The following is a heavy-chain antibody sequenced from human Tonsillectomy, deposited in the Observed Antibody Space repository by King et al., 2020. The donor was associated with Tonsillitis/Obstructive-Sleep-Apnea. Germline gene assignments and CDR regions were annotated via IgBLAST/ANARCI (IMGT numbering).Heavy chain of an antibody. V-gene: IGHV1-2*06. Sequence: QLVQSGAEVKKPGASVKVSCKASGYTFTGYYMHWVRQAPGQGLEWMGRINPNSGGTNYAQKFQGRVTMTRDTSISTAYMELSRLRSDDTAVYYCARVWFRELQNYYYYYMDVWGKGTTVTVSS. CDR1: GYTFTGYY. J-gene: IGHJ6*03. D-gene: IGHD3-10*01. CDR3: ARVWFRELQNYYYYYMDV. CDR2: INPNSGGT.